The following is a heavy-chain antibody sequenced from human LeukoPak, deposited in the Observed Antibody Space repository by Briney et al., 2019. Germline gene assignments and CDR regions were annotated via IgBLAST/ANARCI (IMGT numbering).Heavy chain of an antibody. V-gene: IGHV4-30-4*01. CDR3: ARGPIGDDDY. Sequence: SETLSLTCTVSGGSISSGDYYWSWIRQPPGKGLEWIGCIYYSGRTYYNPSLQSRVTISVDTSKNQFSLKLNSVTAADTAVYYCARGPIGDDDYWGQGTLVTVCS. J-gene: IGHJ4*02. CDR1: GGSISSGDYY. D-gene: IGHD3-10*01. CDR2: IYYSGRT.